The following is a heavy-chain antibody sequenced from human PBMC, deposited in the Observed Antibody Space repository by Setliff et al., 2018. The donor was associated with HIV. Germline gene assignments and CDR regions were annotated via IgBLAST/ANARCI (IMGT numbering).Heavy chain of an antibody. V-gene: IGHV3-30*02. CDR3: AKSGVRPHPSHDYYYYGMDV. Sequence: PGGSLRLSCATSGFIFKTYDIHWVRQAPGKGLEWVTFIRFNGNDKYYADSVKGRFTISRDNSKNMLYLQMNSLRAEDTAVYYCAKSGVRPHPSHDYYYYGMDVWGQGTTVTVSS. CDR1: GFIFKTYD. CDR2: IRFNGNDK. D-gene: IGHD1-1*01. J-gene: IGHJ6*02.